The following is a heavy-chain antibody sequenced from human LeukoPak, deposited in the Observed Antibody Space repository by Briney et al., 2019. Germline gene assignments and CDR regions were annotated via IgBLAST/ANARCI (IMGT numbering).Heavy chain of an antibody. CDR3: AREPLGDLVVMDV. CDR2: ISAYNGNT. CDR1: GYTFTIYG. D-gene: IGHD2-15*01. V-gene: IGHV1-18*01. Sequence: ASVKVSFKASGYTFTIYGISWVRQAPGQGLEWMGWISAYNGNTNYAQKLQGRVTITTDTSPSTAYMELRSLRSDDTAVYYCAREPLGDLVVMDVWGKGTTVTVSS. J-gene: IGHJ6*03.